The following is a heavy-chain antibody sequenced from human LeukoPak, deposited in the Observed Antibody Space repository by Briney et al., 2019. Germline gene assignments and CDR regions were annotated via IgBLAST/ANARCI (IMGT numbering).Heavy chain of an antibody. V-gene: IGHV3-20*04. J-gene: IGHJ4*02. D-gene: IGHD6-13*01. CDR3: ARNGAAGTAYYFDS. CDR1: GFTFDDYG. CDR2: INWNGGST. Sequence: PGGSLRLSCAASGFTFDDYGMSWVRQAPGKGLEWVSGINWNGGSTGYADSVKGRFTISRDNAKNSLYLQMNSLRAEDTALYYCARNGAAGTAYYFDSLGQGTLVTVSS.